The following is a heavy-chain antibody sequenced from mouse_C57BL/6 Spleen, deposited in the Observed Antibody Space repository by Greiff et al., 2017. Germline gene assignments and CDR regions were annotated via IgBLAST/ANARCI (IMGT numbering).Heavy chain of an antibody. D-gene: IGHD1-1*01. CDR1: GYSITSGYY. Sequence: EVQRVESGPGLVKPSQSLSLTCSVTGYSITSGYYWNWIRQFPGNKLEWMGYISYDGSNNYNPSLKNRISITRDTSKNQFFLKLNSVTTEDTATYYCAREDGSSPAWFAYWGQGTLVTVSA. J-gene: IGHJ3*01. V-gene: IGHV3-6*01. CDR2: ISYDGSN. CDR3: AREDGSSPAWFAY.